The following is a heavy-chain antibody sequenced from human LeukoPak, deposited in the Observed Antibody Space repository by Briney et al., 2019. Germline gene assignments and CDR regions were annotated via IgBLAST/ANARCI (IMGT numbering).Heavy chain of an antibody. V-gene: IGHV3-21*01. CDR2: ISSSSSYI. Sequence: GGSLRLSCAASGFTFSSYSMNWVRQAPGKGLEWVSSISSSSSYIYYADSVKGRFTISRDNAKNSLYLQMNSLRAEDTAVYYCVRVSSAYYYDSSGYSNLEYWGQGTLVTVSS. J-gene: IGHJ4*02. CDR1: GFTFSSYS. CDR3: VRVSSAYYYDSSGYSNLEY. D-gene: IGHD3-22*01.